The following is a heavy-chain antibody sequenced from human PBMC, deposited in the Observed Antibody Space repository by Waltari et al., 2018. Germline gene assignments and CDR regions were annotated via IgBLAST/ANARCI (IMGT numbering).Heavy chain of an antibody. Sequence: QLVESGGGLVQPGGSLRLSCAASGFTVNNNYMSWVRQAPGKGVEWVSIIDSRGATYYAESVKGRFTISRDNSNMLYLQMRSLRAEDTAVYYCARHCGGDCLHWYFDLWGHGTLVTVSS. J-gene: IGHJ2*01. CDR3: ARHCGGDCLHWYFDL. V-gene: IGHV3-66*02. CDR2: IDSRGAT. CDR1: GFTVNNNY. D-gene: IGHD2-21*02.